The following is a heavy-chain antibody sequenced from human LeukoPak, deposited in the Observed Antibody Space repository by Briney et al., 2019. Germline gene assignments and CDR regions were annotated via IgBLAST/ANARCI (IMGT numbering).Heavy chain of an antibody. D-gene: IGHD4/OR15-4a*01. CDR3: ARRAGAYSHPYDY. Sequence: GGSLRLSCAASGITFSFYGMSWVRQAPGKGLEWVSFIYSDNTHYSDSVKGRFTISRDNSKNTLYLQMNSLRAEDTAVYYCARRAGAYSHPYDYWGQGTLVTVSS. CDR2: IYSDNT. V-gene: IGHV3-53*01. J-gene: IGHJ4*02. CDR1: GITFSFYG.